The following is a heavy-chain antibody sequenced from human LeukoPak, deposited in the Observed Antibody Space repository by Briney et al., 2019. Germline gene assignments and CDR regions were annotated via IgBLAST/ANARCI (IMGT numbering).Heavy chain of an antibody. V-gene: IGHV4-39*07. J-gene: IGHJ4*02. CDR1: GGSLSSSSYY. CDR2: IYYSGST. D-gene: IGHD1-26*01. CDR3: ARVRMGATDFDY. Sequence: KASETLSLTCTVSGGSLSSSSYYWGWIRQPPGKGLEWIGSIYYSGSTYYNTSLKSRVTISVDTSKNQFSLKLSSVTTADTAVYYYARVRMGATDFDYWGQGTLVTVSS.